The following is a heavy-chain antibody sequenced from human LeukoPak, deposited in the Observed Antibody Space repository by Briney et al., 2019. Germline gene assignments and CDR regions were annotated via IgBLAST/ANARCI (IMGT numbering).Heavy chain of an antibody. V-gene: IGHV3-48*04. D-gene: IGHD5-18*01. CDR3: SRDPGEGGYSYGREDI. CDR2: ISSSSSTI. Sequence: GGSLRLSCAASGFTFSTFSMKWVRQAPGKGLEWLSYISSSSSTIYYADSVKGRFTISRDNAKNSVYLQMNSLTAEDSGVYYCSRDPGEGGYSYGREDIWGQGTKVTVSS. J-gene: IGHJ3*02. CDR1: GFTFSTFS.